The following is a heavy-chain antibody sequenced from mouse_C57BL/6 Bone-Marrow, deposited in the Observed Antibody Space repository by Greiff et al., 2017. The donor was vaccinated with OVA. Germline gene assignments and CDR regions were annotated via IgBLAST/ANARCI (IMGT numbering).Heavy chain of an antibody. Sequence: VHLVESGAELVRPGASVTLSCQASGYTFTDYEMHWVKQTPVHGLEWIGAIDPETGGTAYNQKFKGKAILTADKSSSTAYLELRSLTSEDSAVYYCTRGYSNYYAMDYWGQGTSVTVSS. CDR2: IDPETGGT. D-gene: IGHD2-5*01. CDR3: TRGYSNYYAMDY. CDR1: GYTFTDYE. V-gene: IGHV1-15*01. J-gene: IGHJ4*01.